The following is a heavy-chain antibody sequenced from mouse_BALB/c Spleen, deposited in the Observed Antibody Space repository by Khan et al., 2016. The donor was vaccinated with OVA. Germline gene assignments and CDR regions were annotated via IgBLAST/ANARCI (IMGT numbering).Heavy chain of an antibody. Sequence: EVQLQESGPGLVKPSQSLSLTCTVTGYSITREYTWNWIRQFPGNKLEWIGFISYSGNTRYNPSLKSRISITRDTSKNQFFLQLNSVTSEDPATYYCVREGYEDYDPFPYWGQGTLVTVSA. J-gene: IGHJ3*01. V-gene: IGHV3-2*02. D-gene: IGHD2-4*01. CDR1: GYSITREYT. CDR3: VREGYEDYDPFPY. CDR2: ISYSGNT.